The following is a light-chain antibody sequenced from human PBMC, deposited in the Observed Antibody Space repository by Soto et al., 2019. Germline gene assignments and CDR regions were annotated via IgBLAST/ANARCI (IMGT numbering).Light chain of an antibody. CDR1: QSIDSY. J-gene: IGKJ2*01. CDR3: QQSYSTPQT. CDR2: AAS. Sequence: DIQMTQSPSSLSASVRDRVTITCRASQSIDSYLNWYQQKPGKAPKLLIYAASSLQSGVPSRFTGSGSGTDFTLTISSLQPEDFATYYCQQSYSTPQTFGQGTKLEIK. V-gene: IGKV1-39*01.